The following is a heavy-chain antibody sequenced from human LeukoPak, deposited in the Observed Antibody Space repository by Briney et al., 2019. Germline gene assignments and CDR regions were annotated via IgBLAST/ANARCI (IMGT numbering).Heavy chain of an antibody. CDR3: AKVIPVRYSKGPYYFDY. Sequence: GGSLRLSCAASGFTVSSYGMHWVRQAPGKGLEWVAVISYDGSNKYYADSVKGRFTISRDNSKNTLYLQMNSLRAEDTAVYACAKVIPVRYSKGPYYFDYWGQGTLVTVSS. CDR2: ISYDGSNK. J-gene: IGHJ4*01. D-gene: IGHD2-15*01. CDR1: GFTVSSYG. V-gene: IGHV3-30*18.